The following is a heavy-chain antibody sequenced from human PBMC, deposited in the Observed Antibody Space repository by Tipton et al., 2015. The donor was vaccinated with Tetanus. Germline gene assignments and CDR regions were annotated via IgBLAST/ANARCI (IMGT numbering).Heavy chain of an antibody. Sequence: SLRLSCAASGFSFSSYAMSWVRQAPGKGLEWVSVLYADVDVAYYADSVRGRFIISRDKSENTLYLQMNSPRAEDTATYYCAKDSRHTGYDADLWGQGTLVAVSS. V-gene: IGHV3-23*03. J-gene: IGHJ5*02. CDR3: AKDSRHTGYDADL. CDR2: LYADVDVA. D-gene: IGHD5-12*01. CDR1: GFSFSSYA.